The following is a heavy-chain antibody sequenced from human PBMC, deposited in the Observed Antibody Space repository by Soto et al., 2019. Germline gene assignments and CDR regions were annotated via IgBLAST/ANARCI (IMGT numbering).Heavy chain of an antibody. CDR2: ISAYNGNT. CDR3: ARGRAPTWIQLWSPFDY. Sequence: QVQLVQSGAEVKKPGASVKVSCKASGYTFTSYGIIWVRQAPGQGLAWMGWISAYNGNTNYAQKLQGRVTMTTDTSTSTAYMELRSLRSDDTAVYYCARGRAPTWIQLWSPFDYWGQGTLVTVSS. D-gene: IGHD5-18*01. V-gene: IGHV1-18*01. CDR1: GYTFTSYG. J-gene: IGHJ4*02.